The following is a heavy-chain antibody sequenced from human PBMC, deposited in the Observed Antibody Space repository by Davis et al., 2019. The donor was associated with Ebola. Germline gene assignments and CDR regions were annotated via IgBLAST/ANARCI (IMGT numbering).Heavy chain of an antibody. V-gene: IGHV1-46*01. CDR3: ARGAKSPTNTFFDY. CDR1: AYTFATYY. CDR2: ITPSGGTT. J-gene: IGHJ4*02. D-gene: IGHD5-12*01. Sequence: ASAKVSCKASAYTFATYYIHWLREAPAQGLEWMGIITPSGGTTNYAQKFWGRVTLTRDTSTSTVYMELSSLTSEDTAVYYCARGAKSPTNTFFDYWGQGTLVTVSS.